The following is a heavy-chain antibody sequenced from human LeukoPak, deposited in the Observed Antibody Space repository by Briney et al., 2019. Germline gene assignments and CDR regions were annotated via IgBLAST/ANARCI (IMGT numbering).Heavy chain of an antibody. CDR2: ISSDGNNK. CDR3: ARDYATDTDMV. D-gene: IGHD5-18*01. Sequence: PGRSLRLSRAASGFTFSRYAMHWVRQAPGKGLGWVAVISSDGNNKYNADSVQGRFTISRDNAKNTLYLQMNSLRPEDTAVYYCARDYATDTDMVWGQGTLVTVSS. J-gene: IGHJ4*02. CDR1: GFTFSRYA. V-gene: IGHV3-30*04.